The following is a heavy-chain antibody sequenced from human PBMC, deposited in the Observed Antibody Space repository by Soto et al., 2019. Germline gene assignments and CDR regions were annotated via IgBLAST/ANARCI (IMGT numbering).Heavy chain of an antibody. D-gene: IGHD2-15*01. CDR3: ARDREIYCSGGSCYRGQFDY. CDR1: GGTFSSYA. CDR2: IIPIFVTA. V-gene: IGHV1-69*01. Sequence: QVQLVQSGAEVKKPGSSVKVSCKASGGTFSSYAISWVRQAPGQGLEWMGGIIPIFVTANYAQKFQGRVTITADESTSTAYMELSSLRSEDTAVYYCARDREIYCSGGSCYRGQFDYWGQGTLVTVSS. J-gene: IGHJ4*02.